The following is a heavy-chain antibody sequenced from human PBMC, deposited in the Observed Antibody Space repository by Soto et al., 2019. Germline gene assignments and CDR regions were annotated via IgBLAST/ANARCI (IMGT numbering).Heavy chain of an antibody. J-gene: IGHJ5*02. CDR2: MDPGSGDT. V-gene: IGHV1-8*01. D-gene: IGHD5-18*01. CDR1: GYIFTNNP. CDR3: ARMASFGSLNWFDP. Sequence: ASVKVSCKASGYIFTNNPVSWVREATGQGLEWMGWMDPGSGDTGYAQKFQGRVTMTRNTSIATAYMELSSLRADDTAIYYCARMASFGSLNWFDPWGQGTLVTVSS.